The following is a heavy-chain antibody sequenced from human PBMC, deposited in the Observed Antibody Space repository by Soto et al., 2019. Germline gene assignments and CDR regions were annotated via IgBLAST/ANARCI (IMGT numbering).Heavy chain of an antibody. J-gene: IGHJ6*02. CDR1: GFTFSSYG. CDR2: IWYDGSNK. CDR3: ASASPPPRMPLRYFDWLPEDYYYYGMDV. D-gene: IGHD3-9*01. Sequence: QVQLVESGGGVVQPGRSLRLSCAASGFTFSSYGMHWVRQAPGKGLEWVAVIWYDGSNKYYADSVKGRFTISRDNSKNPLYLQMNSLRAEDTAVYYCASASPPPRMPLRYFDWLPEDYYYYGMDVWGQGTTVTVSS. V-gene: IGHV3-33*01.